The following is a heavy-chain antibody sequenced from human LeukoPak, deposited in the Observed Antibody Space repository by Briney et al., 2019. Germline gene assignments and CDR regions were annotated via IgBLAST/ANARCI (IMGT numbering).Heavy chain of an antibody. Sequence: ASVTVSFKASGYTFTSYGISWVRQAPGQGLEWMGWISAYNGNTNYAQKLQGRVTMTTDTSTSTAYMELRSLRSDDTAVYYCARARWYDILTGYLSYYYYYGMDVWGQGTTVTVSS. J-gene: IGHJ6*02. CDR2: ISAYNGNT. CDR3: ARARWYDILTGYLSYYYYYGMDV. D-gene: IGHD3-9*01. V-gene: IGHV1-18*01. CDR1: GYTFTSYG.